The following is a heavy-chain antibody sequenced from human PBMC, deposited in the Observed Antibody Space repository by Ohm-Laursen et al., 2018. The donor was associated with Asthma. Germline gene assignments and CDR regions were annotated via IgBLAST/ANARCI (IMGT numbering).Heavy chain of an antibody. CDR1: GFIVSSNY. Sequence: SLRLSCAASGFIVSSNYMSWIRQAPGKGLEWVSYISSSGSTIYYADSVKGRFTISRGNAKNSLYLQMNSLRAEDTAVYYCARSDRIVVLDYWGQGTLVTVSS. V-gene: IGHV3-11*01. CDR2: ISSSGSTI. J-gene: IGHJ4*02. D-gene: IGHD3-22*01. CDR3: ARSDRIVVLDY.